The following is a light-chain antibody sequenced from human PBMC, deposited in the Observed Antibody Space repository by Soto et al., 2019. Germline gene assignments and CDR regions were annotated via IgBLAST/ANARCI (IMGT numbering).Light chain of an antibody. Sequence: QSALTQPASVSGSPGQSITVSCTGTSSDINVYNYVSWYQQHPGKAPKLIIYEVTNRPSGVSNRFSGSKSGNTASLTISGLQAEDEADYYCSSYTTSSTGVFGGGTKLTVL. CDR1: SSDINVYNY. J-gene: IGLJ3*02. CDR2: EVT. V-gene: IGLV2-14*01. CDR3: SSYTTSSTGV.